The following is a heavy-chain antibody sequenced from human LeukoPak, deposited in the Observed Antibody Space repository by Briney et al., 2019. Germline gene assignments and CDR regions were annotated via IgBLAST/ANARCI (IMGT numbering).Heavy chain of an antibody. Sequence: ASVKVSCKASGGTFSSYAISWVRQAPGQGLEWMGRIIPILGIANYAQKFQGRVTITADKSTSTAYMELSSLRSEDTAVYYCAXXPAYYYDSSGYYYVWGQGTLVTVSS. CDR3: AXXPAYYYDSSGYYYV. D-gene: IGHD3-22*01. J-gene: IGHJ4*02. V-gene: IGHV1-69*04. CDR2: IIPILGIA. CDR1: GGTFSSYA.